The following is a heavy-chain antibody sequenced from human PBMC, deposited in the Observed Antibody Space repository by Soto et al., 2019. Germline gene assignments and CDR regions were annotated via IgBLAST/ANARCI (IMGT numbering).Heavy chain of an antibody. CDR1: GGTFSSYA. CDR2: IIPIFGTA. Sequence: ASLKFSCNASGGTFSSYAISWVRQAPGQGLEWMGGIIPIFGTANYAQKFQGRVTITADESTSTAYMDLSSLRSEDTAVYYCAGPRSHNWNEALASRGAFDSWGQGTIVTVSS. V-gene: IGHV1-69*13. J-gene: IGHJ3*02. D-gene: IGHD1-20*01. CDR3: AGPRSHNWNEALASRGAFDS.